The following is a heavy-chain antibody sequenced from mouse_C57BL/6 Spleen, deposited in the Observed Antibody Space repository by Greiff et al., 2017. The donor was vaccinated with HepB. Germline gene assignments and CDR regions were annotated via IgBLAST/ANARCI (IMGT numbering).Heavy chain of an antibody. J-gene: IGHJ2*01. V-gene: IGHV1-80*01. CDR1: GYAFSSYW. CDR3: EIYYYGSSDVDY. Sequence: QVQLKESGAELVKPGASVKISCKASGYAFSSYWMNWVKQRPGKGLEWIGQIYPGDGDTNYNGKFKGKATLTADKSSSTAYMQLSSLTSEDSAVYFCEIYYYGSSDVDYWGQGTTLTVSS. D-gene: IGHD1-1*01. CDR2: IYPGDGDT.